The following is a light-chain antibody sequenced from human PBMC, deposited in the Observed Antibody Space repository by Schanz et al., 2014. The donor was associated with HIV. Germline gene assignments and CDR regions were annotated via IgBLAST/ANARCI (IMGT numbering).Light chain of an antibody. V-gene: IGKV1-9*01. Sequence: DIHLTQSPSSLSASVGDRVTITCRASQGISSYLAWYQQKPGKAPKLLIYAASTLQSGVPSRFSGSGSGTDFTLTISSLQPEDFATYYCQQLNSYPWTFGQGTKVEIK. CDR3: QQLNSYPWT. J-gene: IGKJ1*01. CDR2: AAS. CDR1: QGISSY.